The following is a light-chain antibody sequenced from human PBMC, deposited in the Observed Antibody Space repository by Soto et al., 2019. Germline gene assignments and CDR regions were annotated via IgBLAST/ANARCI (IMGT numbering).Light chain of an antibody. Sequence: ELMLTQSPATLSVSPGDGATLSCRASQSINTYLAWYQQKTGQAPSLLIYGESRRATGIPDRFSGSGSGTDFNLTISSLEPEDFAVYYCQKYDSSPITCGQGTRLEIK. CDR3: QKYDSSPIT. J-gene: IGKJ5*01. CDR2: GES. CDR1: QSINTY. V-gene: IGKV3-20*01.